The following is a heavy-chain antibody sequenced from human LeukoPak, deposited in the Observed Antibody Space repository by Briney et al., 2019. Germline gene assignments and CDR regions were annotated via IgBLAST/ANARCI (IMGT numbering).Heavy chain of an antibody. D-gene: IGHD3-22*01. CDR1: GFSFRNYG. J-gene: IGHJ4*02. CDR2: IWYDGSNK. V-gene: IGHV3-33*01. CDR3: ARDLYYYDSSGEY. Sequence: GGSLRLSCAASGFSFRNYGMHWVRQAPGKGLEWVAVIWYDGSNKYYADSVKGRFTISRDNSKNTLYLQMNSLRAEDTAVYYCARDLYYYDSSGEYWGQGTLVTVSS.